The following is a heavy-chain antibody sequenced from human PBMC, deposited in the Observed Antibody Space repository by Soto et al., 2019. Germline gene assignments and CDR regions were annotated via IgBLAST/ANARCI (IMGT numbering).Heavy chain of an antibody. CDR3: AKDGTKVETPSLA. CDR2: ISTSGGST. J-gene: IGHJ5*02. CDR1: GFIFSSYA. V-gene: IGHV3-23*01. Sequence: PGGSLRLACAASGFIFSSYAMSWVRQAPGKGLERVSAISTSGGSTYYADSVKGRFTISRDNSKNTLYLQMNSLRAADTAVYFCAKDGTKVETPSLAWGQGTLVTVSS. D-gene: IGHD4-17*01.